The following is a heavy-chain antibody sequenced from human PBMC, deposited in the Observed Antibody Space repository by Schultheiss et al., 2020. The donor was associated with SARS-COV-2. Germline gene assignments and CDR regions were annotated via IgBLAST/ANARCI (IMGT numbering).Heavy chain of an antibody. CDR3: ARASGSYWYNWFDP. CDR1: GGSINTYY. Sequence: SETLSLTCTVSGGSINTYYWAWIRQPPGKGLEWVGSLYYSGSTNYNPSLKSRVTISVDTSKNQFSLKLSSVTAADTAVYYCARASGSYWYNWFDPWGQGTLVTVSS. D-gene: IGHD1-26*01. J-gene: IGHJ5*02. V-gene: IGHV4-59*01. CDR2: LYYSGST.